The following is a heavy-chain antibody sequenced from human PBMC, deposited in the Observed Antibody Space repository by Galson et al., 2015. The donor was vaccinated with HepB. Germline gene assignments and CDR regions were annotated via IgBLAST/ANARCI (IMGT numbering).Heavy chain of an antibody. D-gene: IGHD6-13*01. CDR2: IYSGGST. J-gene: IGHJ1*01. V-gene: IGHV3-53*04. CDR3: ATSGSSSWSTGYFQH. Sequence: SLRLSCAASGFTVSSNYMSWVRQASGKGLEWVSVIYSGGSTYYADSVKGRFTISRHNSKNTLYLQMNSLRAEDTAVYYCATSGSSSWSTGYFQHWGQGTLVTVSS. CDR1: GFTVSSNY.